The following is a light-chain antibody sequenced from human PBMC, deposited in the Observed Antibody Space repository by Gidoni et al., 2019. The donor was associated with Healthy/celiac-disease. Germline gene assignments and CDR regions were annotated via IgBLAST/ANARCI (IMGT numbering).Light chain of an antibody. CDR2: AAS. J-gene: IGKJ1*01. V-gene: IGKV1-8*01. CDR1: QGISSY. CDR3: QQYYSYPRT. Sequence: DPVSITCRASQGISSYLAWYQQKPGKAPKLLIYAASTLQSGVPSRFSGSGSGTDFTLTISCLQSEDFATYYCQQYYSYPRTFGQXTKVEIK.